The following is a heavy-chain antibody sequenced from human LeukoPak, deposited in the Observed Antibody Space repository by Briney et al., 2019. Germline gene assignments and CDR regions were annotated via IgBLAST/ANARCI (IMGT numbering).Heavy chain of an antibody. Sequence: GGSLRLSCAASGFTFSSYAMSWVRQAPGKGLEWVSAISGSGGSTYYADSVKGRFTISRDNSKNTLYLQMNSLRAEDTAVYYCARDLSGYCSGGSCPYYFDYWGQGTLVTVSS. D-gene: IGHD2-15*01. CDR2: ISGSGGST. V-gene: IGHV3-23*01. J-gene: IGHJ4*02. CDR1: GFTFSSYA. CDR3: ARDLSGYCSGGSCPYYFDY.